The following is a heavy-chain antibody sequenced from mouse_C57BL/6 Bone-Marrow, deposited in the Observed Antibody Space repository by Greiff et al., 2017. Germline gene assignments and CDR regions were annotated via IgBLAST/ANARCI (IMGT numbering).Heavy chain of an antibody. CDR3: ASPLIYYSNYGFDY. D-gene: IGHD2-5*01. J-gene: IGHJ2*01. Sequence: EVKLQESGPGLVKPSQSLSLTCSVTGYSITSGYYWNWIRQFPGNKLEWMGYISYDGSNNYNPSLKNRISITRDTSKNQFFLKLNSVTTEDTATYYCASPLIYYSNYGFDYWGQGTTLTVSS. CDR1: GYSITSGYY. CDR2: ISYDGSN. V-gene: IGHV3-6*01.